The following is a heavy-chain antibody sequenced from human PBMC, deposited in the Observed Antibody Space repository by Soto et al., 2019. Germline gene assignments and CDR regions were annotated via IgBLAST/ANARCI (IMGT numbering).Heavy chain of an antibody. CDR1: GFTFSRYG. CDR2: IWKDGSKQ. CDR3: ARDDDYEANAIDL. V-gene: IGHV3-33*01. J-gene: IGHJ5*02. Sequence: QVQLVESGGGVVQPGRSLRLSCVASGFTFSRYGMHWVRQAPGKGLEWVAVIWKDGSKQVYDDSVKGRFTISRDNSKNTLYLEMDSLRDEDTSVYYCARDDDYEANAIDLWGQGTLVTVSS. D-gene: IGHD4-17*01.